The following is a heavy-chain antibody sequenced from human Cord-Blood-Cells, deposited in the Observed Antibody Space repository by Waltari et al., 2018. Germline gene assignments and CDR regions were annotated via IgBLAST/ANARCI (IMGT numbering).Heavy chain of an antibody. CDR1: GYSISSGYY. CDR2: IYHSGRT. D-gene: IGHD1-26*01. J-gene: IGHJ4*02. V-gene: IGHV4-38-2*01. CDR3: ARTSGSYYY. Sequence: QVQLQESGPGLVKPSETLSLTCAVSGYSISSGYYWGWIRQPPGKGLEWIGSIYHSGRTYYNPSLKSRVTISVDTSKNQFSRKLISVTAADTAVYYCARTSGSYYYWGQGTLVTVSS.